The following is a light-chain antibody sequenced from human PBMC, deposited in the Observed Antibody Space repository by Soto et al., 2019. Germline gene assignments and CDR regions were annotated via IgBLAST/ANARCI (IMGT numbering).Light chain of an antibody. CDR2: VNSDGSH. J-gene: IGLJ1*01. Sequence: QPVLTQSPSASASLGASVKLTCTLSSGHDSYAIAWHQQQPEKGPRYLLKVNSDGSHIKGDRIPDRFSGSSSGTDRYLTIPSLLSEDEADYYCQAWGTDIRLFGAGTMVSVL. CDR1: SGHDSYA. CDR3: QAWGTDIRL. V-gene: IGLV4-69*01.